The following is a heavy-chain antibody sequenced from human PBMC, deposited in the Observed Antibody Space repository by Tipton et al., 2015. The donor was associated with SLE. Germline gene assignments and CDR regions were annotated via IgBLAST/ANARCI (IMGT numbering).Heavy chain of an antibody. V-gene: IGHV4-34*01. CDR2: INHSGST. J-gene: IGHJ3*02. CDR3: ARDSLI. CDR1: GGSFSGYY. Sequence: TLSLTCAVYGGSFSGYYWSWIRQPPGKGLEWIGKINHSGSTNYNPSLKSRVTISVDTSKNQFSLKLSSVTAADTAVYYCARDSLIWGQGTMVTVSS.